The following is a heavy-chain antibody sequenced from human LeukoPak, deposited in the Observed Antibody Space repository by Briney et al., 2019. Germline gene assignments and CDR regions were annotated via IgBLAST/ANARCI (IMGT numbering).Heavy chain of an antibody. Sequence: SETLSLTCTVSGGSINTYYWSWIRRPAGKGLEWIGRIYSSGSTNYNPSLKSRITMSVDMSKNQFSLRLSSVTAADTAVYYCARVRYYYDGSGNNAYYFDLWGQGTLVTVSS. V-gene: IGHV4-4*07. J-gene: IGHJ4*02. CDR3: ARVRYYYDGSGNNAYYFDL. CDR2: IYSSGST. CDR1: GGSINTYY. D-gene: IGHD3-22*01.